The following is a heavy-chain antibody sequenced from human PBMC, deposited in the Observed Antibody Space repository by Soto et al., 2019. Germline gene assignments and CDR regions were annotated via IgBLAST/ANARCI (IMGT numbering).Heavy chain of an antibody. J-gene: IGHJ6*01. CDR3: TRGLLGGAPSYTFHGMDV. CDR1: GFTFSDHY. CDR2: SRNRVNSHTT. Sequence: PGGSLRLSCAASGFTFSDHYMDWVRQAPGKGLEWVARSRNRVNSHTTEYAASVKCRFTISRDESKSSLYLQMNSLKIEDTAVYYCTRGLLGGAPSYTFHGMDVWGQGTTVTVSS. V-gene: IGHV3-72*01. D-gene: IGHD1-26*01.